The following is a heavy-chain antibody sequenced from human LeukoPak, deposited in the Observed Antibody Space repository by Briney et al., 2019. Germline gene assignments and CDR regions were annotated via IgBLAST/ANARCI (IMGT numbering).Heavy chain of an antibody. V-gene: IGHV4-39*01. D-gene: IGHD3-22*01. J-gene: IGHJ5*02. Sequence: SETLSLTCTVSGGSISSSSYYWGWIRQPPGKGLEWIGSIYYSGSTYYNPSLKSRVTICVDTSKNQFSLKLSSVTAADTAVYYCASLSYYDSSGSLRFDPWGQGTLVTVSS. CDR3: ASLSYYDSSGSLRFDP. CDR2: IYYSGST. CDR1: GGSISSSSYY.